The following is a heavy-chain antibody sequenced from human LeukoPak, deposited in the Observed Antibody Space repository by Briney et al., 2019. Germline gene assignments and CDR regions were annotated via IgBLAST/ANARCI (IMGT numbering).Heavy chain of an antibody. CDR1: GGSISSYY. J-gene: IGHJ4*02. CDR3: ARKWYCSSTSCSSTFDY. Sequence: SETLSLTCTVSGGSISSYYWSWIRQPPGKGLEWIGYIYYSGSTNYNPSLKSRVTISVDKSKNQFSLKLSSVTAADTAVYYCARKWYCSSTSCSSTFDYWGQGTLVTVSS. V-gene: IGHV4-59*12. D-gene: IGHD2-2*01. CDR2: IYYSGST.